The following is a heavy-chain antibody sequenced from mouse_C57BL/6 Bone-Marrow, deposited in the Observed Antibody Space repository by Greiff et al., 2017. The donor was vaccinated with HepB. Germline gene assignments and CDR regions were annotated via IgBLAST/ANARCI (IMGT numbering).Heavy chain of an antibody. CDR1: GYSITSDY. V-gene: IGHV3-8*01. Sequence: DVQLVESGPGLAKPSQTLSLTCSVTGYSITSDYWNWIRKFPGNKLEYMGYISYSGSTYYNPSLKSRISITRDTSKNQYYLQLNSVTTEDTATYYCARSAFIATVVARGYFDVWGTGTTVTVSS. J-gene: IGHJ1*03. CDR2: ISYSGST. D-gene: IGHD1-1*01. CDR3: ARSAFIATVVARGYFDV.